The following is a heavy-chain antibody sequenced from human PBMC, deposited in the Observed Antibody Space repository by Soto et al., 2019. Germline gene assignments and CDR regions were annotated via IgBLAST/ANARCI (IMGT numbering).Heavy chain of an antibody. V-gene: IGHV1-3*01. D-gene: IGHD2-15*01. Sequence: GASVKVSCKASGYTFTSYAMHWVRQAPGQRLEWMGWINAGNGNTKYSQKFQGRVTITRDTSASTAYMELSSLRSEDTAVYYCARDGSDIVAVVAAPYYMDVWGKGTTVTVSS. CDR1: GYTFTSYA. J-gene: IGHJ6*03. CDR3: ARDGSDIVAVVAAPYYMDV. CDR2: INAGNGNT.